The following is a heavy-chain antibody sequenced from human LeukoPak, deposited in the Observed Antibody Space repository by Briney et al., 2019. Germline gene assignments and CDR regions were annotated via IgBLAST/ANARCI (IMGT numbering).Heavy chain of an antibody. J-gene: IGHJ5*02. CDR3: AKVRDCSGGSCYQPLGWFDP. Sequence: GGSLRLSCAASGFTFSSYAMSWVRQAPGKGLEWVSAISGSAGSTYYADSVKGRFTISRDNSKNTLYLQMNSLRAEDTAVYYCAKVRDCSGGSCYQPLGWFDPWGQGTLVTVSS. V-gene: IGHV3-23*01. D-gene: IGHD2-15*01. CDR2: ISGSAGST. CDR1: GFTFSSYA.